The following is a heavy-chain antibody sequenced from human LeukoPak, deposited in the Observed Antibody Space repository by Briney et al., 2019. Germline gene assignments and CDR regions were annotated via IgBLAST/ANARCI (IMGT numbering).Heavy chain of an antibody. Sequence: PGGSLRLSCAASGFTFRTYAMSWVRQAPGKGLEWVSGISDSGDGTYYAESVKGRFTISRDNSKNTVYLQMNSLRAEDTAVYYCATLSAGHWGQATLVTVSS. CDR3: ATLSAGH. J-gene: IGHJ4*02. V-gene: IGHV3-23*01. D-gene: IGHD1-1*01. CDR1: GFTFRTYA. CDR2: ISDSGDGT.